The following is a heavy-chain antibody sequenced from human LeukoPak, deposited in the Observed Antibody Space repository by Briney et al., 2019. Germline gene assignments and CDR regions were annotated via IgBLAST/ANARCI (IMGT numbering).Heavy chain of an antibody. Sequence: SVKVSCKASGGTFSSYAISWVRQAPGQGLEWMGGIIPIFGTATYAQKFQGRVTITADKSTSTAYMELSSLRSEDTAVYYCARDLSGDVLTAPFDYWGQGTLVTVSS. CDR2: IIPIFGTA. D-gene: IGHD1-1*01. CDR1: GGTFSSYA. V-gene: IGHV1-69*06. CDR3: ARDLSGDVLTAPFDY. J-gene: IGHJ4*02.